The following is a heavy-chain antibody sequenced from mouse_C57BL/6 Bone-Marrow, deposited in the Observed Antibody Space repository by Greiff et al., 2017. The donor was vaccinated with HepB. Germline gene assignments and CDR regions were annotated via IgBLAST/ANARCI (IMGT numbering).Heavy chain of an antibody. J-gene: IGHJ3*01. Sequence: VQLQQSGAELVRPGASVKLSCTASGFTFKDDYMHWVKQRPEQGLEWIGWIDPENGDTEYASKFQGKATITADTSSNTAYLQLSSLTSEDTAVYYCATDYGSRAWFAFWGRGTLVTVSA. V-gene: IGHV14-4*01. CDR1: GFTFKDDY. CDR3: ATDYGSRAWFAF. CDR2: IDPENGDT. D-gene: IGHD1-1*01.